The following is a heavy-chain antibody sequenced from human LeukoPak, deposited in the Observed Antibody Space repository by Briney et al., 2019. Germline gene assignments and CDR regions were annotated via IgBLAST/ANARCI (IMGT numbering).Heavy chain of an antibody. J-gene: IGHJ4*02. Sequence: ASVKVSCKASGYTFTGYYMHWVRQAPGQGLEWMGWINPDSGGTNYAQKFQGRVTITRDTSISTAYMELSRLRSDDTAVYYCARITSGWYTIFDYWGQGTLVTVSS. D-gene: IGHD6-19*01. CDR3: ARITSGWYTIFDY. CDR2: INPDSGGT. CDR1: GYTFTGYY. V-gene: IGHV1-2*02.